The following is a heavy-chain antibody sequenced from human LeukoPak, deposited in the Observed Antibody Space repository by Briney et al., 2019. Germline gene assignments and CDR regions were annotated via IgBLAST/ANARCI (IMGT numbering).Heavy chain of an antibody. CDR3: ARDWSTVTTGFDY. J-gene: IGHJ4*02. D-gene: IGHD4-17*01. CDR1: GYTFTGYY. Sequence: EASVKVSCKASGYTFTGYYMHWVRQAPGQGLEWMGWINPNSGGTNYAQKFQGRVTMTRDTSISTAYMELSRLRSDDTAVYYCARDWSTVTTGFDYWGQGTLVTVSS. CDR2: INPNSGGT. V-gene: IGHV1-2*02.